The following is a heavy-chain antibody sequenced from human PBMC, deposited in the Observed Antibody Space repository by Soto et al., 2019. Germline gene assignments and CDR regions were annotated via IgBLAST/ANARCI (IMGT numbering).Heavy chain of an antibody. Sequence: GGSLRLSCAASGFTFSSYSMNWVRQAPGKGLEWVSSISSSSSYIYYADSVKGRFTISRDNAKNSLYLQMNSLRAEDTAVYYCARDGLPSYYYYMDVWGNGTTVTVSS. CDR2: ISSSSSYI. CDR3: ARDGLPSYYYYMDV. V-gene: IGHV3-21*01. J-gene: IGHJ6*03. CDR1: GFTFSSYS. D-gene: IGHD2-2*01.